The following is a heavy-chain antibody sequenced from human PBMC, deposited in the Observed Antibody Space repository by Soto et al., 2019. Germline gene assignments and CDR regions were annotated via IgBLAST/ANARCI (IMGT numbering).Heavy chain of an antibody. D-gene: IGHD5-12*01. V-gene: IGHV4-39*01. CDR2: IYYDGST. Sequence: QLQLQESGPGLVKPSETLSLTCTVSGGSISSSSYFWGWIRQSPGKGLEWIGSIYYDGSTFYNPSLKSRVTIFVDTSKNQFSLNLSSVTAADTAVFYCARHSATFIMTDTGFDSWGQGTLVTVSA. CDR3: ARHSATFIMTDTGFDS. CDR1: GGSISSSSYF. J-gene: IGHJ4*02.